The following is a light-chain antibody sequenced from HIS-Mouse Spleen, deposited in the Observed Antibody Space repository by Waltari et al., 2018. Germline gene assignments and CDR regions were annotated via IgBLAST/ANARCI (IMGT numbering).Light chain of an antibody. CDR1: SSDVGGSNY. V-gene: IGLV2-11*01. Sequence: QSALTQPRSVSGSPGQSVTISCPGTSSDVGGSNYVSWYQQHPGKAPKLMIYDVSKRPSGVPDRFSGSKSGNTASLTISGLQAEDEADYYCCSYAGSYTGVFGTGTKVTVL. J-gene: IGLJ1*01. CDR3: CSYAGSYTGV. CDR2: DVS.